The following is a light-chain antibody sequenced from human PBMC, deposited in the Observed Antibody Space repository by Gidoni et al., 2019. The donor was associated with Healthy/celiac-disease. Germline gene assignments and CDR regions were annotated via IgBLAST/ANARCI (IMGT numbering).Light chain of an antibody. CDR3: QQRSNWPWT. CDR2: DAS. V-gene: IGKV3-11*01. CDR1: QSVSSY. Sequence: IALTPSPATLSLSPGERATLSCRASQSVSSYLAWYQQKPGQAPRLLIYDASNRATGIPARFSGSGSGTDFTLTISSLEPEDFAVYYCQQRSNWPWTFGQGTKVEIK. J-gene: IGKJ1*01.